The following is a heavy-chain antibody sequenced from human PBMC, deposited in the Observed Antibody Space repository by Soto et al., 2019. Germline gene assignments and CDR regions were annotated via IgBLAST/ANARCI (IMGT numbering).Heavy chain of an antibody. CDR3: AREGYYDKSYYFDY. CDR2: IYSGGST. J-gene: IGHJ4*02. CDR1: GFTVSSNY. V-gene: IGHV3-66*01. Sequence: EVQLVESGGGLVQPGGSLRLSCAASGFTVSSNYMSWVSQAPGKGLEWVSVIYSGGSTYYADSVKGRFTISRDKSKNTLYLQMNSLRAEDTAVYYCAREGYYDKSYYFDYWGQGTLVTVSS. D-gene: IGHD3-22*01.